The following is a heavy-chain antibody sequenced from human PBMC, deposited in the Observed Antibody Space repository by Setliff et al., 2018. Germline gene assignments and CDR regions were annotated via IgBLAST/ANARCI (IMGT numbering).Heavy chain of an antibody. CDR1: GASLNSGTYY. J-gene: IGHJ4*02. Sequence: SETLSLTCTVAGASLNSGTYYWGWIRQPPGKGLEWIGRIYYRGDTYYNPSLKGRLTISVDTAQNQFSLRLTSVTAADTAVYYCARTGTYRYFDYWGQGALVTVSS. D-gene: IGHD1-1*01. CDR2: IYYRGDT. V-gene: IGHV4-39*01. CDR3: ARTGTYRYFDY.